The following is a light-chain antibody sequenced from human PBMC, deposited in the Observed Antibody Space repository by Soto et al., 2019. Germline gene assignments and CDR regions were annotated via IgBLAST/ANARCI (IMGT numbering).Light chain of an antibody. CDR2: DAS. J-gene: IGKJ1*01. V-gene: IGKV1-5*01. CDR1: QSISSW. CDR3: QQDNSYPWT. Sequence: DIQMTQSPSTLSASVGDRVTITCRASQSISSWLAWYQQKPGKAPKLLIYDASSLESGVRSRFSGSGSGTEFTLTISSLQPDDCATYYCQQDNSYPWTFGQGTTVDIK.